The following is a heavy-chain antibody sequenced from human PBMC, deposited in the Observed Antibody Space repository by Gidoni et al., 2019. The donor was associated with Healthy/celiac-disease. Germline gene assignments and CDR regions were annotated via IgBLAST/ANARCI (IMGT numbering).Heavy chain of an antibody. CDR1: GGTFSSYT. CDR2: IIPILGIA. CDR3: ARERGDGYTNHAFDI. V-gene: IGHV1-69*08. Sequence: QVQLVQSGAEVKKPGSSVTVSCKASGGTFSSYTISWVRQAPGQGIEWIGRIIPILGIANYAQKFQGRVTITADKSTSTAYMELSSLRSEDTAVYYCARERGDGYTNHAFDIWGQGTMVTVSS. D-gene: IGHD5-12*01. J-gene: IGHJ3*02.